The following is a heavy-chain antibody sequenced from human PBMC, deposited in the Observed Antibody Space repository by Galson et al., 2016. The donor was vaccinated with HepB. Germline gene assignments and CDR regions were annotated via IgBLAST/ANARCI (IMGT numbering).Heavy chain of an antibody. V-gene: IGHV3-15*01. CDR2: IKSYTDGGPT. Sequence: SLRLSCAASGFTFSRAWMNWVRQAPGRGLEWVGRIKSYTDGGPTEYAAPMKGRFTFSRDESNNRLYLQMNSLKTEDTAVYYCTTSSTRGYTYGPSAYWGQGTLVTVSS. CDR1: GFTFSRAW. CDR3: TTSSTRGYTYGPSAY. D-gene: IGHD5-18*01. J-gene: IGHJ4*02.